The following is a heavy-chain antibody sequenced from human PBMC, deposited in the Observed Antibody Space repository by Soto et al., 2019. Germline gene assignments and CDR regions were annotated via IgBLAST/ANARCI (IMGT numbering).Heavy chain of an antibody. CDR2: IIPIFGTA. D-gene: IGHD2-15*01. CDR1: GGTFSSYA. Sequence: QVQLVQSGAEVKKPGSSVKVSCKASGGTFSSYAISWVRQAPGQGLEWMGGIIPIFGTANYAHKFRGRVTITADESTSTAYMELSSLRSEDTAVYYWATPVRIVVDETNWFDSWGQGTLVTVSS. V-gene: IGHV1-69*01. J-gene: IGHJ5*01. CDR3: ATPVRIVVDETNWFDS.